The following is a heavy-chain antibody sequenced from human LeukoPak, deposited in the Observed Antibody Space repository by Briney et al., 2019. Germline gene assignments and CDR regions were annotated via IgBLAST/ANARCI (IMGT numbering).Heavy chain of an antibody. J-gene: IGHJ4*02. CDR2: ISESGSGT. CDR3: AKDIAQGYTFGSIEQDY. D-gene: IGHD5-18*01. V-gene: IGHV3-23*01. CDR1: GLTFSRYA. Sequence: PGGSLRLSCAVSGLTFSRYAMSWVRQAPGKGLGWVSAISESGSGTYYADSVKGRSTISRDNSKDTLSLQMNSLRAEDTAVYYCAKDIAQGYTFGSIEQDYWGQGTLVTVSS.